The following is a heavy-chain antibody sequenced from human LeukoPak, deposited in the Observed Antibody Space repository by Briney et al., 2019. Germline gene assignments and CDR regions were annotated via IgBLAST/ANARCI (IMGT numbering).Heavy chain of an antibody. V-gene: IGHV1-46*01. CDR3: ARVKAPTGITMVRGVTGPNYCFDY. J-gene: IGHJ4*02. CDR1: GYTFTSYY. D-gene: IGHD3-10*01. Sequence: ASVKVSCKASGYTFTSYYMHWVRQAPGQGLEWMGIINPSGGSTSYAQKFQGRVTMTRDTSTSTVYMELSSLRSEDTAVYYCARVKAPTGITMVRGVTGPNYCFDYWGQGTLVTVSS. CDR2: INPSGGST.